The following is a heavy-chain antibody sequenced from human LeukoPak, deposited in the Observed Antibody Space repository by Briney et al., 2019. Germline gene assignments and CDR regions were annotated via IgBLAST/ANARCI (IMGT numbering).Heavy chain of an antibody. V-gene: IGHV3-30*01. D-gene: IGHD6-6*01. CDR2: ISYDGSNK. CDR1: GFTFSSYA. Sequence: GGSLRLSCAASGFTFSSYAMPWVRRAPGKGLEWVAVISYDGSNKYYADSVKGRFTISRDNSKNTLYLQMNSLRAEDTAVYYCARDRLIAARHPEKKGYMDVWDKGTTVTVSS. CDR3: ARDRLIAARHPEKKGYMDV. J-gene: IGHJ6*03.